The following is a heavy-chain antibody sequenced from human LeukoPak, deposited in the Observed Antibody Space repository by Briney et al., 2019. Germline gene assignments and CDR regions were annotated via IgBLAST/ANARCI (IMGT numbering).Heavy chain of an antibody. V-gene: IGHV1-2*02. CDR2: INPNSGGT. CDR1: GYTFTGYY. CDR3: ARDLYGGTSATFDY. J-gene: IGHJ4*02. D-gene: IGHD4-23*01. Sequence: GASVKVSCKASGYTFTGYYMHWVRQAPGLGLEWMGWINPNSGGTYYAQKFQGRVTMTSDTSISSAYMELSRLRSDDRAVYYCARDLYGGTSATFDYWGQGTLVTVSS.